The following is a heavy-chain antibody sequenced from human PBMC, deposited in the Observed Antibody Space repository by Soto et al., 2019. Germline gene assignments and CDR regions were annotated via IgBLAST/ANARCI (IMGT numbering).Heavy chain of an antibody. J-gene: IGHJ4*02. D-gene: IGHD1-26*01. V-gene: IGHV1-69*13. CDR1: GGTFSSYA. Sequence: SVKVSCKASGGTFSSYAISWVRQAPGQGLEWMGGIIPIFGTANYAQKFQGRVTITADESTSTAYMELSSLRSEDTAVYYCARGTAGLVGATPYYFDYWGQGTLVTGSS. CDR3: ARGTAGLVGATPYYFDY. CDR2: IIPIFGTA.